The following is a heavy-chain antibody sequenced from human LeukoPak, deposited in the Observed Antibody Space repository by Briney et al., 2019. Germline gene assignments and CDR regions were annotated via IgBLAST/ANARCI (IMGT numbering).Heavy chain of an antibody. CDR2: IYHTASA. V-gene: IGHV4-4*02. J-gene: IGHJ3*02. Sequence: PSGTLSLTCAVSGGSISSSNWWRWVRQPPGKGLGRIGYIYHTASAYYNPSLKSRVNISVDRSKNQFSLKLSSVTAADTAVYYCARDDVAAAGLDAFDIWGQGTMVTVSS. CDR3: ARDDVAAAGLDAFDI. CDR1: GGSISSSNW. D-gene: IGHD6-13*01.